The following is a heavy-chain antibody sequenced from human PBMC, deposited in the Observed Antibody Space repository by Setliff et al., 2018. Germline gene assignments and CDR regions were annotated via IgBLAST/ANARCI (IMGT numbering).Heavy chain of an antibody. D-gene: IGHD2-2*01. J-gene: IGHJ6*03. Sequence: SVKGLCRASGGTFRSYGISWLRQAPGQGLGWMGGTIPMFGTTSYARQFQGRFTISRDNAKTSLYLQMNTLRAEDTAVYYCARVGYYSVSGGTSCYATRCYYYYMDVWGKGTTVTVSS. CDR2: TIPMFGTT. CDR3: ARVGYYSVSGGTSCYATRCYYYYMDV. CDR1: GGTFRSYG. V-gene: IGHV1-69*05.